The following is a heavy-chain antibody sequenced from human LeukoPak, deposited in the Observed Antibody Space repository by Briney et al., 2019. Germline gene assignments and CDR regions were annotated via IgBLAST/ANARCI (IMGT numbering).Heavy chain of an antibody. CDR2: IYHSGST. CDR1: GYSISSGYY. J-gene: IGHJ4*02. V-gene: IGHV4-38-2*01. Sequence: TSETLSLTCAVSGYSISSGYYWGWIRQPPGKGLEWIGTIYHSGSTYYNPSLKSRVTISVDTSKSQFSLKLSSVTAADTAVYYCARLESIGTAVVTGKYFDYWGQGTLVTVSS. D-gene: IGHD5-18*01. CDR3: ARLESIGTAVVTGKYFDY.